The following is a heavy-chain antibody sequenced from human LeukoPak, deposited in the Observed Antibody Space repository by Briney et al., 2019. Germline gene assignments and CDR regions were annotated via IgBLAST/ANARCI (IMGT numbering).Heavy chain of an antibody. V-gene: IGHV4-34*01. Sequence: PSETLSLTCAVYGGSFSGYYWSWIRQPPGKGLEWIGDINHSGSTNYNPSLKSRVTISLDTSKNQFSLKLSSVTAADTAVYYCAGHHPRNTVDFWGQGTLVTVSS. CDR1: GGSFSGYY. J-gene: IGHJ4*02. CDR3: AGHHPRNTVDF. D-gene: IGHD2-8*02. CDR2: INHSGST.